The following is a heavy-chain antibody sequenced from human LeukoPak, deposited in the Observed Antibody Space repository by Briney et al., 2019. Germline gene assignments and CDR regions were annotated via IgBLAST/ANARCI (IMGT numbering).Heavy chain of an antibody. CDR1: GFTVSSNY. J-gene: IGHJ3*02. Sequence: PGGSLRLSCAASGFTVSSNYMGWVRQAPGKGLEWVSVIYSGGSTYYADSVKGRFTISRDNSKNTLYLQMNSLRAEDTAVYYCASYGSGSYIVDAFDIWGQGTMVTVSS. CDR2: IYSGGST. V-gene: IGHV3-53*01. CDR3: ASYGSGSYIVDAFDI. D-gene: IGHD3-10*01.